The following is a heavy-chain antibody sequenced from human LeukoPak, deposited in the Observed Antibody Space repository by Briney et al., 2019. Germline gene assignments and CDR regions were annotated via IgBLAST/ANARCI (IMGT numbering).Heavy chain of an antibody. V-gene: IGHV3-30-3*01. Sequence: GRSLRLSCAASGFTFSSYAMHWVRQAPGRGLEWVAVISDDGSDKRYADSVKGRFTISRDNSKKTLYLQMNSLRAEDTAVYYCAKPSVDGTITTSDCWGQGTLVTVSS. J-gene: IGHJ4*02. CDR3: AKPSVDGTITTSDC. CDR1: GFTFSSYA. CDR2: ISDDGSDK. D-gene: IGHD3-9*01.